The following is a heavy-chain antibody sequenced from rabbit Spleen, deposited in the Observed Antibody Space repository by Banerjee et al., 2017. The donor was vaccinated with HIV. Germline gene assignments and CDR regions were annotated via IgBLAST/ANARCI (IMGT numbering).Heavy chain of an antibody. D-gene: IGHD4-1*01. Sequence: QEQLVESGGGLVQPEGSLTLTCKASGFSFSSSYDMCWVRQAPGKGLEWIGCIYTGNGKTYYASWAKGRFTISKTSTTVTLQMTSLTVADTASYFCARDLAGVIGWNLNLWGQGTLVTVS. CDR1: GFSFSSSYD. J-gene: IGHJ4*01. CDR3: ARDLAGVIGWNLNL. CDR2: IYTGNGKT. V-gene: IGHV1S45*01.